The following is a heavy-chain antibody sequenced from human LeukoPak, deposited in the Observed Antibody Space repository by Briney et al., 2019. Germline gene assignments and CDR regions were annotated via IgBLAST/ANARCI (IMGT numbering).Heavy chain of an antibody. CDR2: TNGGSGNT. J-gene: IGHJ4*02. D-gene: IGHD3-22*01. V-gene: IGHV1-3*01. CDR3: ANPRYDSSGYYYVD. Sequence: ASVKVSCKASGYTFIDYTMHWLRQAPGQRLDWMGWTNGGSGNTKYSPEFQGRVTITRDTSASTGYMGLSSLRSEDTAVYYCANPRYDSSGYYYVDWGQGTLVTVSS. CDR1: GYTFIDYT.